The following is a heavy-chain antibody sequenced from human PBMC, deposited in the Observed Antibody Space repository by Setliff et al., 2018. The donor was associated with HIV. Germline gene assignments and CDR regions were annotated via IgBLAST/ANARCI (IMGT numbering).Heavy chain of an antibody. CDR2: IYYSGST. CDR3: ARTVVVVAAPHAFDM. D-gene: IGHD2-15*01. Sequence: KPSETLSLTCSVSGGSISSDSYFWGWTRQPPGRGLEWIGTIYYSGSTYYNPSLKSRVTILVDTSKNQFSLKVTSVTAADTAVYYCARTVVVVAAPHAFDMWGQGTRVTVSS. J-gene: IGHJ3*02. V-gene: IGHV4-39*07. CDR1: GGSISSDSYF.